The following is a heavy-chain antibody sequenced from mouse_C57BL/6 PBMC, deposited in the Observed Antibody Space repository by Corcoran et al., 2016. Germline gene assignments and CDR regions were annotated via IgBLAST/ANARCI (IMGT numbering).Heavy chain of an antibody. Sequence: EVQLQQSGPELVKPGASVKISCKASGSTFTDYYMNWVKQSNGKSLEWIGDINPHNGGTSYNQKFKGKATVTVDKSSSTAYMELRSLTSEDSAVYYCARWLLYWGQGTTLTVSS. D-gene: IGHD2-3*01. CDR3: ARWLLY. V-gene: IGHV1-26*01. CDR2: INPHNGGT. CDR1: GSTFTDYY. J-gene: IGHJ2*01.